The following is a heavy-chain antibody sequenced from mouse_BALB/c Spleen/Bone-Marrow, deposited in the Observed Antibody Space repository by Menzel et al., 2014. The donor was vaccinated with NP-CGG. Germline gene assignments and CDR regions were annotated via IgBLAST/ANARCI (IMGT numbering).Heavy chain of an antibody. CDR1: GFTFSSYA. Sequence: EVKLVESGGGLVKPGGSLKLSCAASGFTFSSYAMSWVRQTPEKRLEWVAIINSGGSDTYYPDSVKGRFTISRDNDKNTLYLQMSSLRSEDTAMYYCARHGGGSGLWYFDVWGAGTTVTVSS. CDR3: ARHGGGSGLWYFDV. J-gene: IGHJ1*01. D-gene: IGHD1-1*01. V-gene: IGHV5-9-3*01. CDR2: INSGGSDT.